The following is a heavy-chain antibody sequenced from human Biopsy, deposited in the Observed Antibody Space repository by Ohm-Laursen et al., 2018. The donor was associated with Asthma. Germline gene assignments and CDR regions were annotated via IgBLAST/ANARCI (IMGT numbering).Heavy chain of an antibody. CDR3: ARDVMEWYLPAFDF. J-gene: IGHJ4*02. CDR2: VTYDGISQ. V-gene: IGHV3-30*03. Sequence: SLRLSCAASGSTFSNYGMHWVRQVAGKGLDWVAVVTYDGISQYYAESVKGRFTISRDNSRNTLYLQMNSLRPDDTAVYYCARDVMEWYLPAFDFWGQGTLVTVSS. D-gene: IGHD3-3*01. CDR1: GSTFSNYG.